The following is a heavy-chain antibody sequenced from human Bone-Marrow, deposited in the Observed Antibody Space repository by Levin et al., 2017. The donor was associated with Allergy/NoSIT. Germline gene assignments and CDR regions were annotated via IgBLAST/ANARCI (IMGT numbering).Heavy chain of an antibody. CDR1: GFTFSSYW. D-gene: IGHD6-19*01. Sequence: PGGSLRLSCAASGFTFSSYWMSWVRQAPGKGLEWVANIKQDGSEKYYVDSVKGRFTISRDNAKNSLYLQMNSLRAEDTAVYYCAGSIFRVAGTWWYFDYWGQGTLVTVSS. CDR2: IKQDGSEK. V-gene: IGHV3-7*01. CDR3: AGSIFRVAGTWWYFDY. J-gene: IGHJ4*02.